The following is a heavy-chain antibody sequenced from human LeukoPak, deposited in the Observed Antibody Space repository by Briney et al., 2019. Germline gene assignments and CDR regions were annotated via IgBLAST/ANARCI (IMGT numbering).Heavy chain of an antibody. V-gene: IGHV6-1*01. D-gene: IGHD3-10*01. CDR3: ARAWITMVRGVITYFDY. CDR1: GDSVSSNSAA. Sequence: QTLSLTCAISGDSVSSNSAAWNWIRQSPSRVLEWLGRTYYRSKWYNDYAVSAKSRITINPDTSKNQFSLQLNSVTPEDTAVYYCARAWITMVRGVITYFDYWGQGTLVTVSS. CDR2: TYYRSKWYN. J-gene: IGHJ4*02.